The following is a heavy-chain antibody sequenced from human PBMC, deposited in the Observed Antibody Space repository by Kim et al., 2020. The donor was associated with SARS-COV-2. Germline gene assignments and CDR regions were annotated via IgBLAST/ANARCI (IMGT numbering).Heavy chain of an antibody. CDR3: SGSSGWYRLDY. CDR2: T. V-gene: IGHV4-4*02. J-gene: IGHJ4*02. Sequence: TNYNPSIKSRVTRSVDKSKIHFSLNLNSVTAADTAVYYCSGSSGWYRLDYWGQGTLVTVSS. D-gene: IGHD6-19*01.